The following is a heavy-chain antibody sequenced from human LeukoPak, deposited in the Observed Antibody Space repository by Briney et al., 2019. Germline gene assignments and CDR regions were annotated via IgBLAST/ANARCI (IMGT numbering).Heavy chain of an antibody. V-gene: IGHV3-48*03. D-gene: IGHD3-9*01. CDR3: ARGKGPADWLLVFLY. J-gene: IGHJ4*02. CDR2: ISSSGSTI. CDR1: GFTFSSSE. Sequence: PGGTLRLFCAASGFTFSSSEMNWVSQAPGKGLEWLSYISSSGSTIYFAVSGKGRFTGARDNAKSSLCVQINGLRAEDTAVYYGARGKGPADWLLVFLYWGQGTLVTVS.